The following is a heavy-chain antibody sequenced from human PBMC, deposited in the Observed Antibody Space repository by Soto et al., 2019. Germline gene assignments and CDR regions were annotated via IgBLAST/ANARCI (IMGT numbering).Heavy chain of an antibody. CDR1: GGTFSIYA. D-gene: IGHD6-13*01. V-gene: IGHV1-69*13. J-gene: IGHJ4*02. CDR3: ARAPLVGIAAAGLFDY. Sequence: SVKVSCKASGGTFSIYAISCVLQSPLQWLDGMGGIIPIFGTANYAQKFQGRVTITADESTSTAYMELSSLRSEDTAVYYCARAPLVGIAAAGLFDYWGQGTLVTVSS. CDR2: IIPIFGTA.